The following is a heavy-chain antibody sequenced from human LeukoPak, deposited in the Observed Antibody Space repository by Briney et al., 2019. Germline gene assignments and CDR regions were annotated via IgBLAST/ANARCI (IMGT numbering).Heavy chain of an antibody. V-gene: IGHV3-30*03. J-gene: IGHJ4*02. D-gene: IGHD3-10*01. Sequence: PGGSLRLSCAASGFTFISYDMHWVRQAPGKGLEWVAIISYDGNEKYYADSVKGRFTISRDNSKNTLYLQMNSLIAEDTAAYYCTRGYGSFDNWGQGTLVIVSS. CDR1: GFTFISYD. CDR3: TRGYGSFDN. CDR2: ISYDGNEK.